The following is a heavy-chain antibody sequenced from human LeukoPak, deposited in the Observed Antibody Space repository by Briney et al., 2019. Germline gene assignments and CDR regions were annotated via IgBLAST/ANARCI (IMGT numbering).Heavy chain of an antibody. V-gene: IGHV3-7*01. CDR3: ARDDGSGSYAYSFDY. J-gene: IGHJ4*02. Sequence: QPGGSLRLSCAASGFTFSSYWMSWVRQAPGKGLEWVANIKQDGSEKYYVDSVKGRFTISRDNAKNSLYLQMNSLRAEDTAVYYCARDDGSGSYAYSFDYWGQGTLVTVSS. CDR1: GFTFSSYW. CDR2: IKQDGSEK. D-gene: IGHD3-10*01.